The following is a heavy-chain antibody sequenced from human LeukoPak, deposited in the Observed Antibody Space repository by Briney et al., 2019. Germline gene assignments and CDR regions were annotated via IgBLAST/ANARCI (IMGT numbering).Heavy chain of an antibody. D-gene: IGHD6-13*01. CDR2: IYSGGST. CDR1: GFTVSSNY. CDR3: ARVPYSSSWDANDY. J-gene: IGHJ4*02. V-gene: IGHV3-66*01. Sequence: PGGSLRLSCAASGFTVSSNYMSWVRQAPGKGLEWVSVIYSGGSTYYADSVKGRFTISRDNSKNTLYLQMNSLRAEDTAVYYCARVPYSSSWDANDYWGQGTLVTVSS.